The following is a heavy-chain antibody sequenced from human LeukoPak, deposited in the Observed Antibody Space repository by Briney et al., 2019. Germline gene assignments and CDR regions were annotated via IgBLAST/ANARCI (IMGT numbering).Heavy chain of an antibody. CDR2: ISAYNGNT. D-gene: IGHD3-10*01. J-gene: IGHJ4*02. CDR1: GYTFTSYG. CDR3: AREVTMVRGVTPGDLDY. V-gene: IGHV1-18*01. Sequence: GASVKVSCKASGYTFTSYGISWVRQAPGQGLEWMGWISAYNGNTNYAQKLQGRVTMTTDTSTSTAYMELRSLRSDDTAVYYCAREVTMVRGVTPGDLDYWGQGTLVTVSS.